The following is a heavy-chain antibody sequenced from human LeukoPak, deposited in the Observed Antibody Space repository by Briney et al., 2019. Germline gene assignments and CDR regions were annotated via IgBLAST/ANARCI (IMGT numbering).Heavy chain of an antibody. J-gene: IGHJ4*02. D-gene: IGHD6-19*01. V-gene: IGHV3-23*01. CDR1: GFTFSSYA. Sequence: PGGSLRLSCAASGFTFSSYAMSWVRQAPGKGLEWVSAISGSGGSTYYADSVKGRFTISRDNAENSLDLQMNRLRAEDTAVYYCARDHTVAGIVFDSWGQGTLVTVSS. CDR3: ARDHTVAGIVFDS. CDR2: ISGSGGST.